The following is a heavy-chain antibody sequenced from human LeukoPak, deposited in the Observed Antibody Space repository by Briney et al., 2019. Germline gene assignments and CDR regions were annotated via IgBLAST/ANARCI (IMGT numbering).Heavy chain of an antibody. CDR3: ARDGGRDGYHPRWFDP. Sequence: SETLSLTCTVSGGSISSSSYYWGWIRQPPGKGLEWIGSIYYSGSTYYNPSLKSRVTISVDTSKNQFSLKLSSVTAADTAVYYCARDGGRDGYHPRWFDPWGQGTLVTVSS. CDR2: IYYSGST. D-gene: IGHD5-24*01. V-gene: IGHV4-39*02. J-gene: IGHJ5*02. CDR1: GGSISSSSYY.